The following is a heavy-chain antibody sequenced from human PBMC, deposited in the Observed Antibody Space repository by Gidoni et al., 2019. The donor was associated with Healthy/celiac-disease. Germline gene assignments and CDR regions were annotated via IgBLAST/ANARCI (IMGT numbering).Heavy chain of an antibody. Sequence: EVQLVESVGGLVTPGGSLRLSCAASGFTFINAWMNWVRQAPGKGLEWVGRIKSKTDGGTTDYAAPVKGRFNISRDDSKNTLYLQMNSLKTEDTAVYDCTTNFYGDYAEFDYWGQGTLVTVAS. CDR1: GFTFINAW. J-gene: IGHJ4*02. CDR3: TTNFYGDYAEFDY. CDR2: IKSKTDGGTT. D-gene: IGHD4-17*01. V-gene: IGHV3-15*07.